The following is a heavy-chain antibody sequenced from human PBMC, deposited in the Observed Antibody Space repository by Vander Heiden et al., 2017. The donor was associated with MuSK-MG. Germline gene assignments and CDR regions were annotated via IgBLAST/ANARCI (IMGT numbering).Heavy chain of an antibody. J-gene: IGHJ4*02. Sequence: QVTLRESGPALLKPAQTLTLTCTFSGFSLTSRGMCVNWIRQPPGKALEWLARIDWDDDEYYSASLKTRLVISKDTSANQVVLRVTNVDPMDTATYYCARSLSGPKGFDFWGQGALVTVTS. D-gene: IGHD3-10*01. CDR1: GFSLTSRGMC. V-gene: IGHV2-70*15. CDR3: ARSLSGPKGFDF. CDR2: IDWDDDE.